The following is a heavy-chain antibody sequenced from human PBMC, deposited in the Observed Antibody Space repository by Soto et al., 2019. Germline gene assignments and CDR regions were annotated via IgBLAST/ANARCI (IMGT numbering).Heavy chain of an antibody. J-gene: IGHJ4*02. CDR3: AREGSYSAYNFAHGIQLWSFDF. V-gene: IGHV4-4*07. D-gene: IGHD5-12*01. CDR1: GGSINTFY. CDR2: IFSSGST. Sequence: SETLSLTCTVSGGSINTFYWSWVRQPAGKGLEWIGRIFSSGSTSFNPSLESRVAMSVDTSKNHFSLNLSSVTAADMAVYYCAREGSYSAYNFAHGIQLWSFDFWGQGARVTVSS.